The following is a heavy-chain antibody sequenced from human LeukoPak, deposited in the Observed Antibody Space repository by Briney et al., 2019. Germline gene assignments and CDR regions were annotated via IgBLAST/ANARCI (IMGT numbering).Heavy chain of an antibody. CDR2: INHSGST. CDR3: ARSDPGEYSSSSWYFDL. J-gene: IGHJ2*01. Sequence: PSETLSLTCAVYGGSFSGYYWSWIRQPPGKGLEWIGEINHSGSTNYNPSLKSRVTISVDTSKNQFSLKLSSVTAADTAVYYCARSDPGEYSSSSWYFDLWGRGTLATVSS. V-gene: IGHV4-34*01. D-gene: IGHD6-6*01. CDR1: GGSFSGYY.